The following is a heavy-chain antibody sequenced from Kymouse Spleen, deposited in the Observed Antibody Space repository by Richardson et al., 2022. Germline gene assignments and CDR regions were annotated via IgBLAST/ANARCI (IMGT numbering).Heavy chain of an antibody. J-gene: IGHJ3*02. CDR2: ISSSSSYI. V-gene: IGHV3-21*03. Sequence: EVQLVESGGGLVKPGGSLRLSCAASGFTFSSYSMNWVRQAPGKGLEWVSSISSSSSYIYYADSVKGRFTISRDNAKNSLYLQMNSLRAEDTAVYYCATIFGVVIAFDIWGQGTMVTVSS. D-gene: IGHD3-3*01. CDR1: GFTFSSYS. CDR3: ATIFGVVIAFDI.